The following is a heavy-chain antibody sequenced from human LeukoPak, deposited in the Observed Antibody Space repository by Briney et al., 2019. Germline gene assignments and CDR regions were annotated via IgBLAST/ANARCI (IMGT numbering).Heavy chain of an antibody. CDR2: ISSSGSTT. V-gene: IGHV3-48*03. CDR3: ARIGSRLMLTGTTVSWFDP. D-gene: IGHD1-7*01. CDR1: GFTFSSYE. Sequence: GGSLRLSCAASGFTFSSYEMNWVRQAPGKGLEWVSHISSSGSTTYYADSVKGRFTISRDNAKNSLYLQMNSLRAEDTAVYYCARIGSRLMLTGTTVSWFDPWGQGTLVTVSS. J-gene: IGHJ5*02.